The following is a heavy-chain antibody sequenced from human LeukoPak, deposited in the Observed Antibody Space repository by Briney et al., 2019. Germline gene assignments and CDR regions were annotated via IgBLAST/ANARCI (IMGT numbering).Heavy chain of an antibody. D-gene: IGHD6-13*01. CDR1: GYSISSGYY. J-gene: IGHJ3*01. CDR3: ARGPYSSSPDAFDV. V-gene: IGHV4-38-2*02. CDR2: IYHSGST. Sequence: SETLSLTCTVSGYSISSGYYWGWLRQPPGKGLEYIGNIYHSGSTYYNPSLKSRVTISVDTSKNQFSLKLNSVTAADTAVYYCARGPYSSSPDAFDVWGLGTMVTVSS.